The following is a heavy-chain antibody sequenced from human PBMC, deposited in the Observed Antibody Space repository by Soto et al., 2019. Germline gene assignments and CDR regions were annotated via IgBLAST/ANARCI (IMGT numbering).Heavy chain of an antibody. CDR1: GFTFSSYW. Sequence: GGSPRLSCAASGFTFSSYWMSWVRQAPGKGLEWVANIKQDGSEKYYVDSVKGRFTISRDNAKNSLYLQMNSLRAEDTAVYYCARALSITGTTLGYYYGMDVWGQGTTVTVSS. J-gene: IGHJ6*02. CDR2: IKQDGSEK. V-gene: IGHV3-7*03. CDR3: ARALSITGTTLGYYYGMDV. D-gene: IGHD1-7*01.